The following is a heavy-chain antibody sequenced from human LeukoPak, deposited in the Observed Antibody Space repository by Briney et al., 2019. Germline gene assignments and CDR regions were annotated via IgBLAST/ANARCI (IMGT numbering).Heavy chain of an antibody. CDR2: ISSSGSTI. J-gene: IGHJ4*02. V-gene: IGHV3-48*04. CDR1: GFTVSSNS. D-gene: IGHD3-10*01. Sequence: PGGSLRLSCTVSGFTVSSNSMSWVRQAPGKGLEWVSYISSSGSTIYYADSVKGRFTISRDNAKNSLYLQMNSLRAEDTAVYYCARTMSKYYYGSGSDYWGQGTLVTVSS. CDR3: ARTMSKYYYGSGSDY.